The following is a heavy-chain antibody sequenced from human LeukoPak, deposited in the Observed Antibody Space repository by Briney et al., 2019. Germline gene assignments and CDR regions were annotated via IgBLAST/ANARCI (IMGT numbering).Heavy chain of an antibody. Sequence: SETLSLICAVYGGSFSGYYWSWIRQPPGKGLEWIGEINHSGSTNYNPSLKSRVTISVDTSKNQFSLKLSSVTAADTAVYYYARGHEIAVAGSTADSYYYGMDVWGKGTTVTVSS. CDR3: ARGHEIAVAGSTADSYYYGMDV. CDR2: INHSGST. J-gene: IGHJ6*04. D-gene: IGHD6-19*01. V-gene: IGHV4-34*01. CDR1: GGSFSGYY.